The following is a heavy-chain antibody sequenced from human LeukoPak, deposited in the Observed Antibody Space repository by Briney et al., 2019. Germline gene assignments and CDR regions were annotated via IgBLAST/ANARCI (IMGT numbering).Heavy chain of an antibody. D-gene: IGHD3-9*01. CDR2: RYHSGTT. CDR1: GGSISSGGQS. V-gene: IGHV4-30-2*01. J-gene: IGHJ4*02. Sequence: PSETLSLTCAVSGGSISSGGQSWSRIRQTAAKGLEWIGYRYHSGTTYYNPSHKTRVTISEDRSKNQFSLKLNSVTAADTAVYYCARHYYDILTGYSYFDYWGQGTLVTVSS. CDR3: ARHYYDILTGYSYFDY.